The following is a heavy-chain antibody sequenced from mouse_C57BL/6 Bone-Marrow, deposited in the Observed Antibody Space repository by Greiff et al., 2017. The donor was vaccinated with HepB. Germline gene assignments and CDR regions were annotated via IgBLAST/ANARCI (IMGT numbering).Heavy chain of an antibody. J-gene: IGHJ4*01. Sequence: VKLQESGAELVKPGASVKISCKASGYAFSSYWMNWVKQRPGKGLEWIGQLYPGDGDTNYNGKFKGKATLIADKSSSTAYMQFSSLTSEDSAVYFCARLGYSNLYAMDYWGKGTTVTVSS. CDR2: LYPGDGDT. CDR1: GYAFSSYW. CDR3: ARLGYSNLYAMDY. D-gene: IGHD2-5*01. V-gene: IGHV1-80*01.